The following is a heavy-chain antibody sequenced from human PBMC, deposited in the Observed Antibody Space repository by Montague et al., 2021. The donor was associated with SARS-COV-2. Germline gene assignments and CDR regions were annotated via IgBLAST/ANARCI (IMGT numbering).Heavy chain of an antibody. Sequence: SETLSLTCAVSGDSFSNFYWSWIRQPPGKGLEWIGEINHSGVTDYIPSLESRVTISLDTSKNQFSLKLNSVTAADTAVYYCASAPRNSSGYLGYWGQGTLVTVSS. CDR3: ASAPRNSSGYLGY. CDR2: INHSGVT. CDR1: GDSFSNFY. D-gene: IGHD5-18*01. J-gene: IGHJ4*02. V-gene: IGHV4-34*01.